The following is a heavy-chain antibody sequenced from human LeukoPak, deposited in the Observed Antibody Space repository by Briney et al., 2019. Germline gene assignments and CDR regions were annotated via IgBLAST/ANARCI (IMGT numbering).Heavy chain of an antibody. D-gene: IGHD6-19*01. J-gene: IGHJ4*02. CDR2: IYYSGTT. V-gene: IGHV4-39*01. Sequence: SETLSLTCTVSGSSISSLTYYWGWIRQPPGKGLERIASIYYSGTTYYSPSLKSRVAISVNRSNNQFSLRLSSVTAADTAVYFCTGYSAGWSSGGGYWGQGTVVTVSS. CDR1: GSSISSLTYY. CDR3: TGYSAGWSSGGGY.